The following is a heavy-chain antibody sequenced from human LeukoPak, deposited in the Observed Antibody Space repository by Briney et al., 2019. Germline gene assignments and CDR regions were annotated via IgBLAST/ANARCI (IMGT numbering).Heavy chain of an antibody. V-gene: IGHV4-34*01. Sequence: PSETLSLTCAVYGGSFSGYYWSWIRQPPGKGLEWIGEINHSGSTNYNPSLKSRVTISVDTSKNQFSLKLSSVTAADTAVYYCAFRRFLDYYDSSGYYRQWGQGTLVTVSS. CDR2: INHSGST. CDR1: GGSFSGYY. D-gene: IGHD3-22*01. J-gene: IGHJ4*02. CDR3: AFRRFLDYYDSSGYYRQ.